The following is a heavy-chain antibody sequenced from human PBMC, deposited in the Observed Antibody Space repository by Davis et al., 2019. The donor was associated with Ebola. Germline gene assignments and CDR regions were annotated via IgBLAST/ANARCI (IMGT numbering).Heavy chain of an antibody. J-gene: IGHJ4*02. CDR2: IWYDGSKK. V-gene: IGHV3-33*01. D-gene: IGHD3-10*01. Sequence: GESLKISCAASGFTFSNYGLHWLRQAPGKGVEWVGVIWYDGSKKYYAESVKGRFTISRDNSNNTLYLQMSSLRVEDTAVYYCARDGENYSDLDYWGQGTLVTVSS. CDR1: GFTFSNYG. CDR3: ARDGENYSDLDY.